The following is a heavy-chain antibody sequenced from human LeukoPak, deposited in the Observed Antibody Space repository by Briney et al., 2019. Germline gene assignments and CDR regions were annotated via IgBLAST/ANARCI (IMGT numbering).Heavy chain of an antibody. CDR2: IYYSGST. CDR3: ARRWIQLPFDY. J-gene: IGHJ4*02. V-gene: IGHV4-39*01. D-gene: IGHD5-18*01. Sequence: PSETLSLTCTVSGGSISSSSYYWGGGRQPPGEGLERIVSIYYSGSTYYNPALKSRVTISVATPKNPFSLKLSSVTAADTAVYYCARRWIQLPFDYWGQGTLVTVSS. CDR1: GGSISSSSYY.